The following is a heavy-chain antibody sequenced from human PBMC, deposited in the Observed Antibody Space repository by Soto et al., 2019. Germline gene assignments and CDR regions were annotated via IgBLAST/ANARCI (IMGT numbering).Heavy chain of an antibody. J-gene: IGHJ4*02. CDR1: GFTFSSYA. CDR3: ANDLSRDHERFDY. CDR2: ISGSGGST. V-gene: IGHV3-23*01. Sequence: GGSLRLSCAASGFTFSSYAMSWVRQAPGKGLEWVSAISGSGGSTYYAHFVKGRFTISRDNSKNTLYLQMNSLRTEDTAVYYCANDLSRDHERFDYWGQGTLVTVSS.